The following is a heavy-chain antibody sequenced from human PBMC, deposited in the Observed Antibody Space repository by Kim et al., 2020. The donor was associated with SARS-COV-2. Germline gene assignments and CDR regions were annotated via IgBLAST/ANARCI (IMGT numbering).Heavy chain of an antibody. CDR3: ARDLAPVLRDITMIVVVTLGY. J-gene: IGHJ4*02. Sequence: ASVKVSCKASGYTFTSYGISWVRQAPGQGLEWMGWISAYNGNTNYAQKLQGRVTMTTDTSTSTAYMELRSLRSDDTAVYYCARDLAPVLRDITMIVVVTLGYWGQGTLVTVSS. V-gene: IGHV1-18*01. CDR1: GYTFTSYG. D-gene: IGHD3-22*01. CDR2: ISAYNGNT.